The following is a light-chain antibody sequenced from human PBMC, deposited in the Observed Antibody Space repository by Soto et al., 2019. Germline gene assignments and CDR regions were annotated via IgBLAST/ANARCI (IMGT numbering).Light chain of an antibody. Sequence: EVVLTQSPVTLSLSPGGIGTLSCRASQIFRGLLAWYQQKPGQAPRLLIYDAYNRATGIPPRFSGSGSGTDFTLTISSLEPEDSAVYYCQQRHMWPITFGQGTRLEI. CDR3: QQRHMWPIT. V-gene: IGKV3-11*01. J-gene: IGKJ5*01. CDR1: QIFRGL. CDR2: DAY.